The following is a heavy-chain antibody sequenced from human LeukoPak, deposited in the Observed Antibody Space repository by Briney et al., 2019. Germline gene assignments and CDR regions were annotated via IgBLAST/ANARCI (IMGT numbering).Heavy chain of an antibody. Sequence: PGGSLRLSCAASGFTFSSYWMTWVRQAPGKGLEWVANIVPDGSEKYYVESVRGRFTISRDNAKNSLYLQMNSLRAEDTAVYYCARVGLGSLAFDIWGQGTMVTVSS. V-gene: IGHV3-7*01. J-gene: IGHJ3*02. CDR3: ARVGLGSLAFDI. CDR2: IVPDGSEK. D-gene: IGHD2-15*01. CDR1: GFTFSSYW.